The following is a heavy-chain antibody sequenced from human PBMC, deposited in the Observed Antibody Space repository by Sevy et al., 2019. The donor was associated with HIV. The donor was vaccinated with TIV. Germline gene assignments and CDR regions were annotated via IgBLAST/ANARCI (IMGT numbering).Heavy chain of an antibody. V-gene: IGHV3-74*01. Sequence: GGSLRLSCAASGFTFSSYWMHWVRQAPGKGLVWVSRINSDGSSTSYADSVKGRFTISRDNARNTLYLQMNSLRAEDKAVYYCARVGPYYYGSGSINWYFDLWGRGTLVTVSS. J-gene: IGHJ2*01. D-gene: IGHD3-10*01. CDR3: ARVGPYYYGSGSINWYFDL. CDR2: INSDGSST. CDR1: GFTFSSYW.